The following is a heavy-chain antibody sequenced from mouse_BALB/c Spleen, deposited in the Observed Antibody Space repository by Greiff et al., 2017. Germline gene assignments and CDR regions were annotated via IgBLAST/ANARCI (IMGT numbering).Heavy chain of an antibody. CDR1: GYSITSGYY. Sequence: VQLKESGPGLVKPSQSLSLTCSVTGYSITSGYYWNWIRQFPGNKLEWMGYISYDGSNNYNPSLKNRISITRDTSKNQFFLKLNSVTTEDTATYYCALSTMITTEFAYWGQGTLVTVSA. D-gene: IGHD2-4*01. CDR3: ALSTMITTEFAY. CDR2: ISYDGSN. J-gene: IGHJ3*01. V-gene: IGHV3-6*02.